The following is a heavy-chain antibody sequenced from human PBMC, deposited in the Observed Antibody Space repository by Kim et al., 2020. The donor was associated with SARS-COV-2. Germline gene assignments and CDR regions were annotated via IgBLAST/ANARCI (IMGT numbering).Heavy chain of an antibody. D-gene: IGHD3-3*01. V-gene: IGHV6-1*01. J-gene: IGHJ4*02. CDR1: GDSVSSNSAA. CDR2: TYYRSKWYN. Sequence: SQTLSLTCAISGDSVSSNSAAWNWIRQSPSRGLEWLGRTYYRSKWYNDYAVSVKSRITINPDTSKNQFSLQLNSVTPEDTAVYYCARDHPTYYDFWSGYYRMGKLDYWGQGTLVTVSS. CDR3: ARDHPTYYDFWSGYYRMGKLDY.